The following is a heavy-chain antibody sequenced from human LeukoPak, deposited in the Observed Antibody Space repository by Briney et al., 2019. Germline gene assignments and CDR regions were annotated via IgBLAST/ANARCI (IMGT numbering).Heavy chain of an antibody. CDR2: INPSGGST. CDR3: ARDLGAVAGSPEIDY. D-gene: IGHD6-19*01. J-gene: IGHJ4*02. CDR1: GYTFTSYY. Sequence: GASVKVSCKASGYTFTSYYMHWVRQAPGQGLEWMGIINPSGGSTSYAQKFQGRVTMTRDTSTSTVYMELSSLRSEDTAVYYCARDLGAVAGSPEIDYWGQGTLVTVSS. V-gene: IGHV1-46*01.